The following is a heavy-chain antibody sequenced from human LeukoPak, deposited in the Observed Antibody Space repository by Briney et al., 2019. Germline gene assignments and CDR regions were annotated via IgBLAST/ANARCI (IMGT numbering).Heavy chain of an antibody. Sequence: GGSLRLSCAASGFTFSSYAMSWVRQAPGRGLEWVSAISGSGASTYYADSVKGRFTISRDNSKNTLYLQMNSLRAEDTAVYYCAKDLPNGDYDSAGYWGQGTLVTVSS. J-gene: IGHJ4*02. CDR3: AKDLPNGDYDSAGY. CDR2: ISGSGAST. CDR1: GFTFSSYA. D-gene: IGHD4-17*01. V-gene: IGHV3-23*01.